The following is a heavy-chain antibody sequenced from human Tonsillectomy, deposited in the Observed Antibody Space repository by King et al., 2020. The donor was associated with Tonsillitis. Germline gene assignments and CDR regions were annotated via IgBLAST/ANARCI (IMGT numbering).Heavy chain of an antibody. CDR3: AREGGTYYDFWSGKPNWFDP. D-gene: IGHD3-3*01. V-gene: IGHV4-4*07. Sequence: QLQESGPGLVKPSETLSLTCTVSGGSISSYYWSWIRQPAGKGLEWIGRIYTSGSTNYNPSLKSRVTMSVDTSKNQFSLKLSPVTAADTAVYYCAREGGTYYDFWSGKPNWFDPWGQGTLVTVSS. CDR2: IYTSGST. CDR1: GGSISSYY. J-gene: IGHJ5*02.